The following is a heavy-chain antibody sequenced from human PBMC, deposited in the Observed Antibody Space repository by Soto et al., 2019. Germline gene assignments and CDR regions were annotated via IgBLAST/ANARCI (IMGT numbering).Heavy chain of an antibody. Sequence: GGSLRLSCAASGFTFSSYAMSWVRQAPGKGLEWVSAISGSGGSTYYADSVKGRFTISRDNSKNTLYLQMNSLRAEDTAVYYCAKDQYYYDSSGYYYTWVVEDGMDVWGQGTTVTVSS. J-gene: IGHJ6*02. D-gene: IGHD3-22*01. CDR1: GFTFSSYA. V-gene: IGHV3-23*01. CDR3: AKDQYYYDSSGYYYTWVVEDGMDV. CDR2: ISGSGGST.